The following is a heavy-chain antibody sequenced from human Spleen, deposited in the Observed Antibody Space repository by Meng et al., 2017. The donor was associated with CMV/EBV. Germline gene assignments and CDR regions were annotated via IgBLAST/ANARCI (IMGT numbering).Heavy chain of an antibody. CDR1: GYTFTSYG. J-gene: IGHJ4*02. Sequence: ASVKVSCKASGYTFTSYGISWVRQAPGQGLEWMGWISGYDGRANYGQKFKGRVTVTTDTSISTAYLELNSLTSDDTAVYYCASNIYGDYGGVDYWGQGTLVTVSS. CDR2: ISGYDGRA. V-gene: IGHV1-18*01. D-gene: IGHD4-17*01. CDR3: ASNIYGDYGGVDY.